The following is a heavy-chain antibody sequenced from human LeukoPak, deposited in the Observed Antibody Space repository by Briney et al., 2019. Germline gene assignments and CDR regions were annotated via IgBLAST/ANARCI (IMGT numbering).Heavy chain of an antibody. CDR3: ARGGVAAAALFDP. CDR2: ISSTTSTI. CDR1: GFTFRDYY. V-gene: IGHV3-11*01. D-gene: IGHD6-13*01. Sequence: GGSLRLSCAASGFTFRDYYMSWIRQAPGKGLEWLSYISSTTSTIYYADSVKGRFTISRDNAKNALYLQLNSLRAEDTAVYYCARGGVAAAALFDPWGQGTLVTVSS. J-gene: IGHJ5*02.